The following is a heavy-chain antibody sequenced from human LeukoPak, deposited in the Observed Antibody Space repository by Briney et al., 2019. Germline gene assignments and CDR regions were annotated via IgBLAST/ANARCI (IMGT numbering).Heavy chain of an antibody. J-gene: IGHJ5*02. Sequence: SETLSLTCTVSGGSISRSIYYWDWIRQHPGKGLEWIGSIFYSGGTYYNPSLKSRVTISVDTSKNQFSLKLSSVTAADTAVYYCARQQLPGWFDPWGQGTLVTVSS. D-gene: IGHD6-13*01. CDR1: GGSISRSIYY. CDR2: IFYSGGT. CDR3: ARQQLPGWFDP. V-gene: IGHV4-39*07.